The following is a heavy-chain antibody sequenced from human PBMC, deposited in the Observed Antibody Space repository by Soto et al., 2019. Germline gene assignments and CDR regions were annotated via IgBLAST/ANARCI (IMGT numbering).Heavy chain of an antibody. CDR2: INHSGST. CDR3: ARAFRAARPDYYYYYGMDV. Sequence: QVQLQQWGAGLLKPSETLSLTCAVYGGSFSGYYWSWIRQPPGKGLEWIGEINHSGSTNYNPSLKSRVNISVDTSKNQFSLKLSSVTAADTAVYYCARAFRAARPDYYYYYGMDVWGQGTTVTVSS. J-gene: IGHJ6*02. D-gene: IGHD6-6*01. CDR1: GGSFSGYY. V-gene: IGHV4-34*01.